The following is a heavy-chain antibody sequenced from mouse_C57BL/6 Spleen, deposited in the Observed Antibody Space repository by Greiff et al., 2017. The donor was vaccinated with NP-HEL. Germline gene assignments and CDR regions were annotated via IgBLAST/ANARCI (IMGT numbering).Heavy chain of an antibody. Sequence: EVKLMESGGGLVKPGGSLKLSCAASGFTFSSYAMSWVRQTPEKRLEWVATISDGGSYTYYPDNVKGRFTISRDNAKNNLYLQMSHLKSEDTAMYYCARDNRELRPIMDYWGQGTSVTVSS. CDR1: GFTFSSYA. CDR2: ISDGGSYT. V-gene: IGHV5-4*01. D-gene: IGHD1-1*01. CDR3: ARDNRELRPIMDY. J-gene: IGHJ4*01.